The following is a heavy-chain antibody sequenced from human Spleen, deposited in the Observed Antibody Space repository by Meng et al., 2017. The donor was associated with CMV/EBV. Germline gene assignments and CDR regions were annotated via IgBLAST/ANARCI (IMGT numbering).Heavy chain of an antibody. D-gene: IGHD5-24*01. J-gene: IGHJ2*01. CDR2: IYPGDSDT. V-gene: IGHV5-51*01. Sequence: GGSLRLSCKGSGYSFTSYWIGWVRQMPGKGLEWMGIIYPGDSDTRYSPSFQGQVTISADKSISTAYLQWSSLKASDTAMYYCARFTTIYNWYFDLWGRGTLVTVSS. CDR1: GYSFTSYW. CDR3: ARFTTIYNWYFDL.